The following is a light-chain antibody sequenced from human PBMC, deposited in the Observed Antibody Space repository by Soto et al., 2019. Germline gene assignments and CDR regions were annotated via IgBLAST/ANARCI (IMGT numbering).Light chain of an antibody. J-gene: IGLJ1*01. CDR3: CSYAGSYTFYV. Sequence: QSVLTQPASVSGSPGQSITISYPGTSSDVESYNLVSWYQQHPGKAPKVMIYDVSKRPSGVPDRFSGSKSGNTASLTLSGLQAEDEADYYCCSYAGSYTFYVFGTGTKVTVL. CDR1: SSDVESYNL. CDR2: DVS. V-gene: IGLV2-11*01.